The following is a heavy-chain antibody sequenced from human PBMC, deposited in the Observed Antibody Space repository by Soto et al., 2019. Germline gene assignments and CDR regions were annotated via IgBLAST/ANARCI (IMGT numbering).Heavy chain of an antibody. Sequence: QVQLVESGGGVVQPGRSLRLSCAASGFTFSSYGMHWVRQAPGKGLEWVAVIWYDGSNKYYADSVKGRFTISRDNSKNTLYLQMNSMGAADTAVYYSASVLLRDFDWLFGGYYSSGMDVWGQGTTVTVSS. CDR1: GFTFSSYG. CDR2: IWYDGSNK. D-gene: IGHD3-9*01. J-gene: IGHJ6*02. CDR3: ASVLLRDFDWLFGGYYSSGMDV. V-gene: IGHV3-33*01.